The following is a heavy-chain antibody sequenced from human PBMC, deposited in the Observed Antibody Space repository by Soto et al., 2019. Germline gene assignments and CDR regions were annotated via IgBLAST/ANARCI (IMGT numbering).Heavy chain of an antibody. V-gene: IGHV3-23*01. Sequence: GGSLRLSCAASGFTFSTYAMSWVRQAPGKGLEWVSTISGSGGSTYYADSVKGRFTISRDNSKNTLYLQMNSLRAEDTAVYYCAKLYAVRYFDCLGQGTLVTVSS. CDR3: AKLYAVRYFDC. CDR2: ISGSGGST. CDR1: GFTFSTYA. D-gene: IGHD1-1*01. J-gene: IGHJ4*02.